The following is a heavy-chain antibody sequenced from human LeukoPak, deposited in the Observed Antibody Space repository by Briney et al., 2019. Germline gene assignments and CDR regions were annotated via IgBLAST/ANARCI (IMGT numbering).Heavy chain of an antibody. CDR1: GFTFSNYW. CDR2: ISSSGSTI. D-gene: IGHD4-11*01. V-gene: IGHV3-48*04. CDR3: ARDRITTSEIDY. Sequence: GGSLRLSCAASGFTFSNYWMNWVRQAPGKGLEWVSYISSSGSTIYYADSVKGRFTISRDNAKNSLYLQMNSLRAEDTAVYYCARDRITTSEIDYWGQGTLVTVSS. J-gene: IGHJ4*02.